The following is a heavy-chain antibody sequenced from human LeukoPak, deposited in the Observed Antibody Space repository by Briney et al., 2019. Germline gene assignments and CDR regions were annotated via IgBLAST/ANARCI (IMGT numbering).Heavy chain of an antibody. Sequence: GGSLRLSCAASGFTFSSYWMHWVRQAPGKGLVWVSRINSDGSSTSYADSVKGRFTISRDNAKNTLYLQMNSLRAEDTAVYYCARSGALEWLLYTFDYWGQGTLVTVSS. CDR3: ARSGALEWLLYTFDY. V-gene: IGHV3-74*01. D-gene: IGHD3-3*01. CDR1: GFTFSSYW. CDR2: INSDGSST. J-gene: IGHJ4*02.